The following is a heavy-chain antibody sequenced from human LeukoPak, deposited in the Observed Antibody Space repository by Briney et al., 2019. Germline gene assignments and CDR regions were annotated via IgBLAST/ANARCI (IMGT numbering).Heavy chain of an antibody. CDR2: IRYDGSNK. CDR1: GFTFSNYD. CDR3: AKGGSSAWYYFDY. J-gene: IGHJ4*02. V-gene: IGHV3-30*02. D-gene: IGHD6-19*01. Sequence: GGSLRLSCAASGFTFSNYDMHWVRQAPGKGLEWVAFIRYDGSNKYYADSVKGRFPISRDNSKNTLYLQMNSPRAEDTAVYYCAKGGSSAWYYFDYWGQGTLVTVSS.